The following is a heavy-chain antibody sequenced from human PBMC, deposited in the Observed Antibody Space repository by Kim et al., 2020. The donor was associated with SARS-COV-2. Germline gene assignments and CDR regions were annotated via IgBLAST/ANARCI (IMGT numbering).Heavy chain of an antibody. Sequence: SVKVSCKASGGTFSSYAISWVRQAPGQGLEWMGGIIPIFGTANYAQKFQGRVTITADESTSTAYMELSSLRSEDTAVYYCARDPLVCSSTSCSGWGFRYYYYGMDVWGQGTTVTVSS. J-gene: IGHJ6*02. CDR3: ARDPLVCSSTSCSGWGFRYYYYGMDV. CDR1: GGTFSSYA. D-gene: IGHD2-2*01. V-gene: IGHV1-69*13. CDR2: IIPIFGTA.